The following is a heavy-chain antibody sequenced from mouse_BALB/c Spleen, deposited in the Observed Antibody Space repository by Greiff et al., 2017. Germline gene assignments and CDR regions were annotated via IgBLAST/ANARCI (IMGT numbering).Heavy chain of an antibody. D-gene: IGHD2-1*01. CDR2: ISSGGST. CDR1: GFTFSSYA. V-gene: IGHV5-6-5*01. J-gene: IGHJ2*01. Sequence: EVKLVESGGGLVKPGGSLKLSCAASGFTFSSYAMSWVRQPPQKRLEWVASISSGGSTYYPDSVKGRFTISRDNARNNLYLQMSSLRSEDTAMYYCARSNCNYDYWGQGTTLTVAS. CDR3: ARSNCNYDY.